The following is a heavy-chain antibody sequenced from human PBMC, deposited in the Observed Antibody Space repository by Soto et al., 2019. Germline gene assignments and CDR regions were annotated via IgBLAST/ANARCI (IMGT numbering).Heavy chain of an antibody. J-gene: IGHJ4*02. CDR3: VRDNSMTSRGGVRH. V-gene: IGHV1-18*04. CDR1: GYTFTTYA. Sequence: QVQLVQSGSEVKNPGASVKVSCKASGYTFTTYAISWVRQAPGQGLEWMGWISVNNDNTKYAQMFQDRGIMTTDTATSTAYMELRSLRSDDTAVYYCVRDNSMTSRGGVRHWGQGTLVIVSS. D-gene: IGHD3-22*01. CDR2: ISVNNDNT.